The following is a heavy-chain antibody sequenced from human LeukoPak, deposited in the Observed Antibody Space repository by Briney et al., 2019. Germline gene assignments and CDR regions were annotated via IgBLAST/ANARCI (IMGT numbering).Heavy chain of an antibody. CDR1: GGSVSSGSYY. CDR3: ARVASGYDVFDI. Sequence: SETLSLTCTVSGGSVSSGSYYWSWIRQPPGKGLEGIGYIYYSGSNNYNPSPQSRVTISVDTSKNQFSLKLSSVPAADTAVFYCARVASGYDVFDIWGQGTMVTVSS. CDR2: IYYSGSN. D-gene: IGHD3-3*01. J-gene: IGHJ3*02. V-gene: IGHV4-61*01.